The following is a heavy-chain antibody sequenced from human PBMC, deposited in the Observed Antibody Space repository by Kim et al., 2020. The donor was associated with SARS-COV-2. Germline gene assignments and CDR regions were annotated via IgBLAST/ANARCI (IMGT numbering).Heavy chain of an antibody. CDR2: ISGDGGST. J-gene: IGHJ3*02. V-gene: IGHV3-43*02. CDR1: GFTFDDYA. Sequence: GGSLRLSCAASGFTFDDYAMHWVRQAPGKGLEWVSLISGDGGSTYYADSVKGRFTISRDNSKNSLYLQMNSLRTEDTALYYCAKDIEQQLVLGEGGAFDIWGQGTMVTVSS. CDR3: AKDIEQQLVLGEGGAFDI. D-gene: IGHD6-13*01.